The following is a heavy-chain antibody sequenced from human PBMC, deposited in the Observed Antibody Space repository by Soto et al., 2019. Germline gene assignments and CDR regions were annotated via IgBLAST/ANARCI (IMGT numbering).Heavy chain of an antibody. Sequence: GGSLRLSCEASRITFSSYAMSWVRQAPGKGLEWVSTISGSGGSTFYADSVKGRFTISRDNSKNTLSLQMDTLRAEDTAVYYCAREDESSGYAGTFHHWGQGTQVTVSS. CDR1: RITFSSYA. CDR3: AREDESSGYAGTFHH. V-gene: IGHV3-23*01. CDR2: ISGSGGST. D-gene: IGHD3-22*01. J-gene: IGHJ1*01.